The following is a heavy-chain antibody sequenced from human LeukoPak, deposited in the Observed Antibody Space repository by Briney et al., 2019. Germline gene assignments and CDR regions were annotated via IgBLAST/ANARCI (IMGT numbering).Heavy chain of an antibody. V-gene: IGHV3-66*01. D-gene: IGHD3-10*01. CDR1: GFTVSSNY. CDR3: AKVWVPGTPQYYFDY. Sequence: GGSLRLSCAASGFTVSSNYMSWVRQAPGKGLEWVSIIYSGGSTYYADSVKGRFTISRDNSKNTLYLQMNSLRAEDTAVYYCAKVWVPGTPQYYFDYWGQGTLVTVSS. CDR2: IYSGGST. J-gene: IGHJ4*02.